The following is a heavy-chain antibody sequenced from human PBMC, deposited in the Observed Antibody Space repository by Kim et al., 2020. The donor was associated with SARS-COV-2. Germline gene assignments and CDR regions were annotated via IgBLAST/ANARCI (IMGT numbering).Heavy chain of an antibody. Sequence: GGSLRLSCGASGFSFRDHAIHWVRQAPGRGLEWVADIWYDGSQRYYVDSVKGRFTISRDNSKNIVSLQMNNLRAEDSATYYCARDQGTAEDLERQGHFDHWGQGAQVTVSS. CDR1: GFSFRDHA. CDR2: IWYDGSQR. J-gene: IGHJ4*02. CDR3: ARDQGTAEDLERQGHFDH. D-gene: IGHD1-1*01. V-gene: IGHV3-33*01.